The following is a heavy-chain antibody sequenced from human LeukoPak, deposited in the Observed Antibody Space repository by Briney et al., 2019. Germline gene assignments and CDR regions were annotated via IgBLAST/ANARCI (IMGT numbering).Heavy chain of an antibody. CDR3: ARSPTYDILTGYYFGTCEFDY. CDR1: GYSISSGYY. Sequence: PSETLSLTCTVSGYSISSGYYWGWIRQPPGKGLEWIGSIYHSGSTYYNPSLKSRVTISVDTSKNQFSLKLSSVTAADTAVYYCARSPTYDILTGYYFGTCEFDYWGQGTLVTVSS. J-gene: IGHJ4*02. CDR2: IYHSGST. D-gene: IGHD3-9*01. V-gene: IGHV4-38-2*02.